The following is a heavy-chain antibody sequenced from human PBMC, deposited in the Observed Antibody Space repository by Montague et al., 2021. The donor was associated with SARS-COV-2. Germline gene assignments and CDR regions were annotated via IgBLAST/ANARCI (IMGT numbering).Heavy chain of an antibody. D-gene: IGHD3/OR15-3a*01. CDR2: ISGSGGST. Sequence: SLRLSCAASGFTFSSYAMTWVRQAPGKGLEWVSSISGSGGSTYYADSVKGRFTISRDNSKNTLSLQMNSLRAEDTAVYYCAKAPYGTAYVFDYWGQGTLVTVSS. J-gene: IGHJ4*02. V-gene: IGHV3-23*01. CDR3: AKAPYGTAYVFDY. CDR1: GFTFSSYA.